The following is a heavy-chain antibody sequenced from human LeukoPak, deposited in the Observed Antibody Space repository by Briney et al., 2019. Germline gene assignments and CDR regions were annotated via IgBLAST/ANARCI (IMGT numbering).Heavy chain of an antibody. J-gene: IGHJ4*02. D-gene: IGHD6-13*01. CDR1: GDSFSSNSAA. V-gene: IGHV6-1*01. Sequence: SQTLSLTCALSGDSFSSNSAAWNWIRQSPSRGLEWLVRKYYRTKLYNDYEGSVKSRINKKTDTTKHQFSLQLNSVTPEDTAVYYCARGLYSNDYWGQGTLVTVSS. CDR2: KYYRTKLYN. CDR3: ARGLYSNDY.